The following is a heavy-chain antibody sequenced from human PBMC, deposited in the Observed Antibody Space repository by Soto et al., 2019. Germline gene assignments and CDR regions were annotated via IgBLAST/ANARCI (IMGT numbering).Heavy chain of an antibody. CDR3: ASGPSVWGSYRYGWFDP. J-gene: IGHJ5*02. CDR2: ITPIFGTT. Sequence: QVQLVQSGAEVKKPGSSVKVSCKASGGTFSSSAISWVRQAPGQGLEWMGGITPIFGTTKYAQKFQDRVTITADESTGTAYMDLSSLRSDDTAVYYCASGPSVWGSYRYGWFDPWGQGTLLTVSS. D-gene: IGHD3-16*02. CDR1: GGTFSSSA. V-gene: IGHV1-69*12.